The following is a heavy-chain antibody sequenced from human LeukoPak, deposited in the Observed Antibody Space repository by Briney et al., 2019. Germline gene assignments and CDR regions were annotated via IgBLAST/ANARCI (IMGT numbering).Heavy chain of an antibody. CDR3: AKLFESGTYNNFFHY. CDR1: GFTFSSYG. J-gene: IGHJ4*02. D-gene: IGHD3-10*01. Sequence: GGSLRLSCAASGFTFSSYGMSWVRQAPGKGLEWVLAIIATSSSTHDADSVQGRFTISRDNYKNTLYLQMNSLRPEDTAIYYCAKLFESGTYNNFFHYWGQGTLVIVFS. V-gene: IGHV3-23*01. CDR2: IIATSSST.